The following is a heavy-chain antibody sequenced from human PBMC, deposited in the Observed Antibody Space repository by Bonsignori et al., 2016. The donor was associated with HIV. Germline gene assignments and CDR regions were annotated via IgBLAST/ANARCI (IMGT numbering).Heavy chain of an antibody. D-gene: IGHD5-12*01. V-gene: IGHV4-39*07. CDR1: GGSIRSSTHF. Sequence: QLQLQESGPGLVKPSETLSLTCTVSGGSIRSSTHFWGWIRQPPGKGLEWIGSLYHGGNTFYNPSLKSRVTISVDTSKNQFSLNLRSLTAADTAVYYCARDSSPWNSGLSDYGAVPDYWGPGNAGHRSPQ. CDR2: LYHGGNT. J-gene: IGHJ4*02. CDR3: ARDSSPWNSGLSDYGAVPDY.